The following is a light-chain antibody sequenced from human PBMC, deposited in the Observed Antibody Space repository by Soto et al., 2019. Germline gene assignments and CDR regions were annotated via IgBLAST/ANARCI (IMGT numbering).Light chain of an antibody. CDR3: QSYDSSLGGSV. CDR1: SSNIGAGYD. CDR2: GNS. J-gene: IGLJ3*02. V-gene: IGLV1-40*01. Sequence: QSVLTQPPSVSGAPGQRVTISCTGSSSNIGAGYDVHWYQQLPGTAPKLLIYGNSNRPSGVPDRFSGSKSGTSASLAITGLQAEDEADYYCQSYDSSLGGSVFGGGTKLT.